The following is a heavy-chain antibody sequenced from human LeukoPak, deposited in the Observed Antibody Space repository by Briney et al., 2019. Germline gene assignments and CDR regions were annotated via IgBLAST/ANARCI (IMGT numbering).Heavy chain of an antibody. V-gene: IGHV3-7*01. CDR2: IKQDGGET. D-gene: IGHD2-2*02. CDR1: GFTFSTNW. CDR3: ARRKYCSSTTCYTGGYRYFDY. Sequence: GGSLRLSCAASGFTFSTNWMSWVRQAPGKGLEWVANIKQDGGETYYVDSVKGRFTISRDNAKNSPYLQMNSLRAEDTAVYYCARRKYCSSTTCYTGGYRYFDYWGQGTLVTVSS. J-gene: IGHJ4*02.